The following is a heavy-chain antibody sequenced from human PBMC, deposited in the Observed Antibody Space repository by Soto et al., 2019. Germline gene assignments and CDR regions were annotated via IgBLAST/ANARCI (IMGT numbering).Heavy chain of an antibody. CDR1: GFTFSSYG. J-gene: IGHJ6*02. Sequence: GGSLRLSCAASGFTFSSYGMHWVRQAPGKGLEWVAVISYDGSNKYYADSVKGRFTISRDNSKNTLYLQMNSLRAEDTVVYYCAKDRGWLAERYYYGMDVWGQGTTVTVSS. CDR3: AKDRGWLAERYYYGMDV. D-gene: IGHD6-19*01. V-gene: IGHV3-30*18. CDR2: ISYDGSNK.